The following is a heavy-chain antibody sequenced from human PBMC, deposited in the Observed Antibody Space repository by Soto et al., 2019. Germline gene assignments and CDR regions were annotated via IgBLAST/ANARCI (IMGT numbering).Heavy chain of an antibody. Sequence: QVQLVQSGAEVKKPGASVKVSCKTSGYTFTSYAISWVRQAPGQGLEWMGWISAYNGNTHYAQKLQGRVTMTTDTSTRTDYMELRSLRSDDTAVYYCARDLAAAGPFDYWGQGTLVTVSS. V-gene: IGHV1-18*01. CDR1: GYTFTSYA. CDR2: ISAYNGNT. D-gene: IGHD6-13*01. J-gene: IGHJ4*02. CDR3: ARDLAAAGPFDY.